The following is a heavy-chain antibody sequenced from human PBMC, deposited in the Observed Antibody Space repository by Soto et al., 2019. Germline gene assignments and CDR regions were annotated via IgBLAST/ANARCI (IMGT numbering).Heavy chain of an antibody. CDR2: ISGSGTNT. CDR3: AKDNSPYSGYNSFDY. Sequence: EVRLLESGGGLIQPGGSLGLSCAASGFTFSSYVMSWVRQAPGTGLEWVSGISGSGTNTYYADSVKGRFTISRDNSKNTLYLQMTSLRAEDTAEYYCAKDNSPYSGYNSFDYWGEGTLVNVSS. D-gene: IGHD5-12*01. J-gene: IGHJ4*02. CDR1: GFTFSSYV. V-gene: IGHV3-23*01.